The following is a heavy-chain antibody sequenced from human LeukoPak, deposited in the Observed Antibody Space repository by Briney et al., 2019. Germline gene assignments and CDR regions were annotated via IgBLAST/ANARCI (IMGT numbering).Heavy chain of an antibody. CDR1: GFTFSNAW. Sequence: GGSLRLSCAASGFTFSNAWMTWVRQAPGKGRECVGRIKSKTDGGNTEYTAPVEGTLTIARVDSQNTSCLQIDRQKTKHPAINYCTTDLGITMVRGVIGDAFDIWGQGTMVTVSS. D-gene: IGHD3-10*01. J-gene: IGHJ3*02. V-gene: IGHV3-15*01. CDR3: TTDLGITMVRGVIGDAFDI. CDR2: IKSKTDGGNT.